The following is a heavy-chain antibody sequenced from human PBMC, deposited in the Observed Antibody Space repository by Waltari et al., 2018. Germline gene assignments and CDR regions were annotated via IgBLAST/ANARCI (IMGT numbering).Heavy chain of an antibody. CDR1: GYTFTGYY. V-gene: IGHV1-2*02. J-gene: IGHJ4*02. CDR3: ARDDYYDSSGYLPFDY. D-gene: IGHD3-22*01. CDR2: INPNSGGT. Sequence: QVQLVQSGAEVKKPGASVKVSCKASGYTFTGYYMHWVRQAPGQGLEWMGWINPNSGGTNYAQKFQGRVTMTRDTSISTAYMELSRLRSDDTAVYYCARDDYYDSSGYLPFDYWGQGTLVTVSS.